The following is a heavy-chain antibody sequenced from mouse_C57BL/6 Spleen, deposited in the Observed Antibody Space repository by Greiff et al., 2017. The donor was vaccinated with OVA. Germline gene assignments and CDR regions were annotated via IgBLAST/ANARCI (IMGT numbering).Heavy chain of an antibody. CDR1: GFNIKDDY. Sequence: EVQPQQSGAELVRPGASVKLSCTASGFNIKDDYMHWVKQRPEQGLEWIGWIDPENGDTEYASKFQGKATITADTSSNTAYLQLSSLTSEDTAVYYCTTVGYFDVWGTGTTVTVSS. V-gene: IGHV14-4*01. J-gene: IGHJ1*03. CDR2: IDPENGDT. CDR3: TTVGYFDV.